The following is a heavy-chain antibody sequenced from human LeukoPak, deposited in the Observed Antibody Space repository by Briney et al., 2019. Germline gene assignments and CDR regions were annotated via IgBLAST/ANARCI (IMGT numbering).Heavy chain of an antibody. CDR3: ARYTVTEPDY. D-gene: IGHD4-17*01. CDR2: IIPIFGTA. V-gene: IGHV1-69*05. CDR1: GGTFSSYA. J-gene: IGHJ4*02. Sequence: SVKVSCKASGGTFSSYAISWVRQAPGQGLEWMGGIIPIFGTANYAQKLQGRVTMTTDTSTSTAYMELRSLRSDDTAVYYCARYTVTEPDYWGQGTLVTVSS.